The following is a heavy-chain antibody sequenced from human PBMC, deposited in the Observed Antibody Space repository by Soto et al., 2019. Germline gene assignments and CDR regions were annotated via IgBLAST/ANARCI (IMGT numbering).Heavy chain of an antibody. V-gene: IGHV3-30*18. CDR3: AKDYLPLEYCISTSCSSDVMDV. CDR1: GFTFSRYV. J-gene: IGHJ6*02. D-gene: IGHD2-2*01. Sequence: QVQLVESGGGVVQPGRSLRLSCAASGFTFSRYVTHWVRQAPGKGLEWVAVISYDGSNKYYADSVKGRFTISRDNSKNPWYLQMNSLRAEDTAVFSCAKDYLPLEYCISTSCSSDVMDVWGQGTPVTFSS. CDR2: ISYDGSNK.